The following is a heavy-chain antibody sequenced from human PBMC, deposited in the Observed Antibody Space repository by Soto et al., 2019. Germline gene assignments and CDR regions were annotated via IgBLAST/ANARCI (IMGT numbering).Heavy chain of an antibody. V-gene: IGHV3-23*01. CDR1: GFTFSSYA. D-gene: IGHD5-18*01. CDR3: ARDPLWGTAMVLWYFDL. Sequence: GGSLRLSCAASGFTFSSYAMSWVRQAPGKGLEWVSSIRGSGDSTQYADSVKGRFTISRDNSMNTLYLQMNSLRAEDTAVYYCARDPLWGTAMVLWYFDLWGRGTLVTVSS. CDR2: IRGSGDST. J-gene: IGHJ2*01.